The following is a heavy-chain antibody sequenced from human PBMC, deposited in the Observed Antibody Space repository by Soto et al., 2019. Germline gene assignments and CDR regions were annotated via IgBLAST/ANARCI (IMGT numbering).Heavy chain of an antibody. J-gene: IGHJ4*02. Sequence: GGSLRLSCAASGFTFSDYYMSWIRQAPGKGLEWVSYISSSSSYTNYADSVKGRFTISRDNAKNSLYLQMNSLRAEDTAVYYCARGYDSSGYYLPIDYWGQGTLVTVSS. V-gene: IGHV3-11*05. D-gene: IGHD3-22*01. CDR1: GFTFSDYY. CDR3: ARGYDSSGYYLPIDY. CDR2: ISSSSSYT.